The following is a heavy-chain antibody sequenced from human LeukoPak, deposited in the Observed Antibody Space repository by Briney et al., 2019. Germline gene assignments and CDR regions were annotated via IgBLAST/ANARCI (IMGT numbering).Heavy chain of an antibody. CDR1: GYSISNGYY. D-gene: IGHD3-10*01. CDR2: IYESGDT. CDR3: ARTWFGELAL. J-gene: IGHJ3*01. Sequence: SETLSLTCTVSGYSISNGYYWGWIRQPPGKGLEWIVSIYESGDTEYNPSLKSRVSISADTSKNQFSLKLTSVTAADTAVYYCARTWFGELALWGHGTMVTVSS. V-gene: IGHV4-38-2*02.